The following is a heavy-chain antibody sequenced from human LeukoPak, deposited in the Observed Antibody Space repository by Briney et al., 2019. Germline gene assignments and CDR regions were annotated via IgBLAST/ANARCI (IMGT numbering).Heavy chain of an antibody. V-gene: IGHV1-69*13. D-gene: IGHD5/OR15-5a*01. J-gene: IGHJ4*02. CDR1: GGTFSRYP. CDR3: AKAATYTVSLQYYFDL. Sequence: SVKVSCKASGGTFSRYPISWVRQAPGQGLEWMGGIIPIFGAASYAQKFQGRVTITADESTSTAYMELSSLRSEDTAVYYCAKAATYTVSLQYYFDLWGQGTLVTVSS. CDR2: IIPIFGAA.